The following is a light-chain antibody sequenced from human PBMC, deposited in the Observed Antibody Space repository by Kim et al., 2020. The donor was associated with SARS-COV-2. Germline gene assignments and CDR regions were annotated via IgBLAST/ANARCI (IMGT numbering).Light chain of an antibody. Sequence: EIVMTQSPATVSLSPGERATLSCRASQSVGGNLAWYQQRPGQAPRLRIYGASITATGIPDRFRGSGSETDLTLTIGSLQSEDLAVYSSQQYDTWPHVFGQGTKLEIK. CDR2: GAS. J-gene: IGKJ2*01. CDR3: QQYDTWPHV. V-gene: IGKV3D-15*01. CDR1: QSVGGN.